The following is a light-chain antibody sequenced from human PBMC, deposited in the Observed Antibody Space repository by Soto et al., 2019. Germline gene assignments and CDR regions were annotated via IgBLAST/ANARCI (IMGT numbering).Light chain of an antibody. CDR1: QSVSSN. Sequence: EILMTQSPPTLSVSPGERSTLSCRASQSVSSNLAWYQQRPGQARRLLIYGASSMATGIPVRFSGSGSGTDLTLTINTLQSEAFAFYFCQEYNVLSTCGQGTKLEIK. J-gene: IGKJ2*01. CDR3: QEYNVLST. CDR2: GAS. V-gene: IGKV3-15*01.